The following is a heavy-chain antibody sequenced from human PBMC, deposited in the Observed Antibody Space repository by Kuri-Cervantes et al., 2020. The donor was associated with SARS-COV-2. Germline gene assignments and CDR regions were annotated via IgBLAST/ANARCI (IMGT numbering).Heavy chain of an antibody. V-gene: IGHV4-61*01. CDR3: ARHGNSYCSSTSCSYNYYYYYMDV. J-gene: IGHJ6*03. CDR1: GGSVSSGTYY. Sequence: GSLRLSCTVSGGSVSSGTYYWSWIRQPPGKGLEYIGYIYYTGSTYYNPSLKSRVTISVDTSKNQFSLKLGSVTAADTAVYYCARHGNSYCSSTSCSYNYYYYYMDVWGKGTTVTVSS. D-gene: IGHD2-2*01. CDR2: IYYTGST.